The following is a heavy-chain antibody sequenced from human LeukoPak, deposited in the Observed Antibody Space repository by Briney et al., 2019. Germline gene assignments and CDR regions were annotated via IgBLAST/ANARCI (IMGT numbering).Heavy chain of an antibody. CDR3: AIYGSGSQGWFDP. CDR1: GFTFSSYS. V-gene: IGHV3-21*01. Sequence: PGGSLRLSCAASGFTFSSYSMNCVRQAPGKGLEWVSSISSSSSYIYYADSVKGRFTISRDNAKNSLYLQMNSLRAEDTAVYYCAIYGSGSQGWFDPWGQGTLVTVSS. J-gene: IGHJ5*02. CDR2: ISSSSSYI. D-gene: IGHD3-10*01.